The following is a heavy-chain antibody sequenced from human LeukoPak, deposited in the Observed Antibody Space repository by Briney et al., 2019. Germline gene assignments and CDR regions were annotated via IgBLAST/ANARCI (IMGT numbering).Heavy chain of an antibody. CDR3: ATRPGGSTWHGVFDF. D-gene: IGHD6-13*01. CDR1: GVSMRNHY. V-gene: IGHV4-59*11. Sequence: PSETLSLTCTVSGVSMRNHYWSWIRQPPGKGLEWIGYIYDSETTNYNPSLKSRVTMSLDTPKNQFSLKLSSVTAADTALYYCATRPGGSTWHGVFDFWSRGTLVTVSS. CDR2: IYDSETT. J-gene: IGHJ4*02.